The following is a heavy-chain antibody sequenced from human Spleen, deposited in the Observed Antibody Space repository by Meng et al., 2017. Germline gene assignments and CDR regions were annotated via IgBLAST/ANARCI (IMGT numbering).Heavy chain of an antibody. V-gene: IGHV3-74*01. D-gene: IGHD3-16*01. J-gene: IGHJ4*02. CDR2: INNDGTTT. CDR3: ARGGIH. Sequence: GESLKISCAASGVTFRSFWMHWVRQAPGKGPVWVAQINNDGTTTNYADFVEGRFTISRDNAKNMVYLQMNSLRAGDTAVYYCARGGIHWGQGTLVTVSS. CDR1: GVTFRSFW.